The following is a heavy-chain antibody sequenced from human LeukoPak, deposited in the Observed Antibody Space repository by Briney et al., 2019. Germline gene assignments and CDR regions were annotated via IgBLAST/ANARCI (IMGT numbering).Heavy chain of an antibody. CDR1: GFTFSSYS. CDR2: ISSSSSYI. V-gene: IGHV3-21*01. CDR3: AGSRGAAYNWFDP. Sequence: GGSLRLSCAASGFTFSSYSMNWVRQAPGKGLEWVSSISSSSSYIYYADSVKGRFTISRDNSKNTLYLQMNSLRAEDTAVYYCAGSRGAAYNWFDPWGQGTLVTVSS. D-gene: IGHD3-10*01. J-gene: IGHJ5*02.